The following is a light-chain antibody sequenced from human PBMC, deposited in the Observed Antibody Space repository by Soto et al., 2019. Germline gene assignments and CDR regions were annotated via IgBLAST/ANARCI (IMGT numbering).Light chain of an antibody. V-gene: IGLV1-44*01. J-gene: IGLJ2*01. CDR3: AAWDDNLNVV. CDR1: TSNIGRNS. CDR2: MND. Sequence: QSVLTQATSVSGAPGRSVTISCSGGTSNIGRNSVNWYQQFPGTAPKLLIYMNDRRPSGVPDRFSAFRSGASASLAISGLQSEDGATYCCAAWDDNLNVVFGGGTKLTVL.